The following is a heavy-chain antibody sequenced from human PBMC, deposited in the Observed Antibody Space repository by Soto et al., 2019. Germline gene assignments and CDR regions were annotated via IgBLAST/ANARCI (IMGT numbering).Heavy chain of an antibody. CDR1: GFSLSTSGVG. Sequence: QITLKESGPTLVKPTQTLTLTCTFSGFSLSTSGVGVGWIRQPPGKALEWLALIYWDDDKRYSPSLKSRLTITKDTSKNQVVLTMTNMDPVDTAKYYCARPYYFGSERLYWYFDLWGRGTLVTVSS. V-gene: IGHV2-5*02. J-gene: IGHJ2*01. D-gene: IGHD3-10*01. CDR3: ARPYYFGSERLYWYFDL. CDR2: IYWDDDK.